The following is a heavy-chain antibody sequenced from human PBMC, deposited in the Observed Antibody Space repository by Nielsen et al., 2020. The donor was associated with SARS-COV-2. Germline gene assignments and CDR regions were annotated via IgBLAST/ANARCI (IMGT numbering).Heavy chain of an antibody. Sequence: GGSLRLSCAASGFPFDDYAMHWVRQAPGKGLEWVSGISWNSGSIGYADSVKGRFTISRDNAKNSLYLQMNSLRAEDTAVYYCARDWSSGSGSSYYYYGMDVWGQGTTVTVSS. J-gene: IGHJ6*02. D-gene: IGHD3-10*01. CDR1: GFPFDDYA. CDR3: ARDWSSGSGSSYYYYGMDV. CDR2: ISWNSGSI. V-gene: IGHV3-9*01.